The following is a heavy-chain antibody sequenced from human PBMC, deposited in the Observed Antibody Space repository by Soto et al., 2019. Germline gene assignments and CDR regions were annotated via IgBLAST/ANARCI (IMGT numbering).Heavy chain of an antibody. V-gene: IGHV1-2*02. CDR2: ISPNSGGT. J-gene: IGHJ4*02. Sequence: QVQLVQSGAEVKKSGASVKISCTASGYSFTGYYIHWVRQAPGQGFEWMGEISPNSGGTKYAQKLQGRVTMTRDTSITTVYMDVSNLSPDDTAVYYCGKGRSGDVGVFYWGQGTLVTVYS. CDR1: GYSFTGYY. D-gene: IGHD1-26*01. CDR3: GKGRSGDVGVFY.